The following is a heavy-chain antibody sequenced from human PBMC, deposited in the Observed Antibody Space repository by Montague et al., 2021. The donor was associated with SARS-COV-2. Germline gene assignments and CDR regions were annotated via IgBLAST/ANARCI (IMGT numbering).Heavy chain of an antibody. CDR2: IYYTGST. CDR1: GGSIGTYY. V-gene: IGHV4-59*01. Sequence: SETLSLTRTLSGGSIGTYYWNWIRQSPGKGLEWLGYIYYTGSTKXSPSLKSRVTISMDTSRDQLSLRLKSVTAADTAVYYCARDNYGDWGYYGLDVWGQGTTVIVSS. D-gene: IGHD4-17*01. CDR3: ARDNYGDWGYYGLDV. J-gene: IGHJ6*02.